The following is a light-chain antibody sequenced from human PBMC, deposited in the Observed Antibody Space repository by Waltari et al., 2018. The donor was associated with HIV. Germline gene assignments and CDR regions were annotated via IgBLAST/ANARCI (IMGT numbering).Light chain of an antibody. CDR2: WAS. V-gene: IGKV4-1*01. J-gene: IGKJ2*01. Sequence: DIVLTQSPDSLDVSLGVRATINCRSSQSLYNSNTKNSLAWYQQKPGKPPKLLIYWASTRNSGVPDRFTGSGSGTDFTLSISSLQAEDVAVYYCQQHDVSPYTFGQGTKV. CDR1: QSLYNSNTKNS. CDR3: QQHDVSPYT.